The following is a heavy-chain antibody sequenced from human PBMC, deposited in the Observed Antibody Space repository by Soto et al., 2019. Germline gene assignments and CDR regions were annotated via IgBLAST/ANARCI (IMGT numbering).Heavy chain of an antibody. Sequence: SETLSLTCAVYGGSFSGYYWGWIRQPPGKGLEWIGYIYYSGSTNYNPSLKSRVTISVDTSKNQFSLKLSSVTAADTAVYYCARGKGGYCSGGSCYSYYYYYYMDVWGKGTTVTVSS. CDR1: GGSFSGYY. CDR2: IYYSGST. D-gene: IGHD2-15*01. CDR3: ARGKGGYCSGGSCYSYYYYYYMDV. J-gene: IGHJ6*03. V-gene: IGHV4-59*01.